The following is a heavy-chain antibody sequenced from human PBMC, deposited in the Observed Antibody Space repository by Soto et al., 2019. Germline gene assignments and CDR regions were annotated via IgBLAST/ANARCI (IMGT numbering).Heavy chain of an antibody. CDR3: AKESSSWYRGDC. CDR1: GFTFDDYA. CDR2: ITWNSGSI. V-gene: IGHV3-9*01. J-gene: IGHJ4*02. D-gene: IGHD6-13*01. Sequence: EVQLVESGGGLVQPGGSLRLSCAGSGFTFDDYAMHWVRQAPGKGLEWVSGITWNSGSIGYADSVKGRFTISRDNAKNSLYLQMNSLRAEDTALYYCAKESSSWYRGDCWGQGTLVTVSS.